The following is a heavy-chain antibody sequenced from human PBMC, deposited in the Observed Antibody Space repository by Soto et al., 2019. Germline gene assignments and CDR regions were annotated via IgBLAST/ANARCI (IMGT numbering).Heavy chain of an antibody. CDR1: GFTFSSYG. V-gene: IGHV3-30*18. CDR2: ISYDGSNK. CDR3: AKSNSVATINFDY. J-gene: IGHJ4*02. D-gene: IGHD5-12*01. Sequence: QVQLVESGGGVVQPGRSLRLSCAASGFTFSSYGMHWVRQAPGKGLEWVAVISYDGSNKYYADSVKGRFTISRDNSKNTLYLPMNRLRAEDTAVYYCAKSNSVATINFDYWGQGTLVTVSS.